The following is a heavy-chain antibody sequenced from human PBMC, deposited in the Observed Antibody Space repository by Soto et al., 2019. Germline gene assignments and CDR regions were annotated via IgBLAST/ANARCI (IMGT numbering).Heavy chain of an antibody. CDR1: GYTFTSYY. V-gene: IGHV1-46*01. D-gene: IGHD6-13*01. CDR3: ARGSAYSSSWYRGGMDV. Sequence: VASVKVSCKASGYTFTSYYMHWVRQAPGQGLEWMGIINPSGGSTSYAQKFQGRVTMTRDTSTSTVYMELSSLRSEDTAVYYCARGSAYSSSWYRGGMDVWGQGTTVTVSS. CDR2: INPSGGST. J-gene: IGHJ6*02.